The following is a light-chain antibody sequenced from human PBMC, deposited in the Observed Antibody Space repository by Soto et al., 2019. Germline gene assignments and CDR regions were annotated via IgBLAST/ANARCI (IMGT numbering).Light chain of an antibody. J-gene: IGKJ3*01. Sequence: EIVLTQSPATLSLSPGERATLSCRVSQGVSSYLAWYQQKPGQAPRLLIYDASNRATGIPARFSGSGPGTDFTLTISSLEPEDFAVYYCQQRSNWPFGPGTKVDIK. V-gene: IGKV3D-11*01. CDR1: QGVSSY. CDR3: QQRSNWP. CDR2: DAS.